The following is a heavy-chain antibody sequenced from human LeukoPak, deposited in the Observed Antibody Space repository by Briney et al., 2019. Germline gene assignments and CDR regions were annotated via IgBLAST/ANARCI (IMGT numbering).Heavy chain of an antibody. CDR2: FYGANNT. J-gene: IGHJ6*02. V-gene: IGHV3-66*01. CDR1: GFTVTNNY. Sequence: GGSLRLSCVVSGFTVTNNYMSWVRQAPGKGLEWVSVFYGANNTYYADSVKGRFTISRDNSKNALYLQMNSLRAEDTAVYYCARTYFYYYGMDVWGQGTAVTVSS. CDR3: ARTYFYYYGMDV. D-gene: IGHD2/OR15-2a*01.